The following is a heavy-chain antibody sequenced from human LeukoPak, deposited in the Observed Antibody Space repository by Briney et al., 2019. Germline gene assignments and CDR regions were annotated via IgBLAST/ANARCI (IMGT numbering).Heavy chain of an antibody. CDR2: INPNSGGT. CDR3: ARDTAHDYYDSSGYGDD. CDR1: GYTFTGYY. Sequence: ASVKVSCKASGYTFTGYYMHWVRQAPGQGVERRGWINPNSGGTNYAQKFQGRVTMTRDTSISTAYMELSRLRSDDTAVCYCARDTAHDYYDSSGYGDDWGQGTLVTVSS. V-gene: IGHV1-2*02. J-gene: IGHJ4*02. D-gene: IGHD3-22*01.